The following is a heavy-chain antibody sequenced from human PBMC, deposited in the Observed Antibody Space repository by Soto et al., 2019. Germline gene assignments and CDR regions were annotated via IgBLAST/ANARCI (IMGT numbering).Heavy chain of an antibody. CDR1: GGSISSGDYY. D-gene: IGHD2-21*02. J-gene: IGHJ6*02. V-gene: IGHV4-61*08. CDR2: MYNTGST. CDR3: ARDLWGYCGTDCYPLDV. Sequence: SETLSLTCTVSGGSISSGDYYWSWIRQPPGKGLEWIGYMYNTGSTYYNPSLKSRVTISVDTSKNQFSLKLNSVTAADTAVYYCARDLWGYCGTDCYPLDVWGQGTTVTVSS.